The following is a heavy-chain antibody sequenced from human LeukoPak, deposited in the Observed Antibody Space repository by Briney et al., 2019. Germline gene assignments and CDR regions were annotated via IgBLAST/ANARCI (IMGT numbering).Heavy chain of an antibody. V-gene: IGHV4-4*07. D-gene: IGHD2-2*02. Sequence: PSETLSLTCTVSGGSISSYYWSWIRQPAGKGLEWIGRIYTSGSTNYNPSLKSQVTMSVDTSKNQFSLKLSSVTAADTAVYYCARVPGYCSSTSCYIEGGDAFDIWGQGTMVTVSS. CDR1: GGSISSYY. CDR2: IYTSGST. CDR3: ARVPGYCSSTSCYIEGGDAFDI. J-gene: IGHJ3*02.